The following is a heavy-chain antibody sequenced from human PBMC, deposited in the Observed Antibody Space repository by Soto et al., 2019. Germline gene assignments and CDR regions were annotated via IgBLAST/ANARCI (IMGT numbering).Heavy chain of an antibody. CDR2: IGGGGDAT. D-gene: IGHD4-17*01. CDR1: GFPFGGYA. J-gene: IGHJ2*01. V-gene: IGHV3-23*01. Sequence: EVQLLESGGGLLQPGGSLGLSCAASGFPFGGYAMNWFRQPPGKGLEWVSGIGGGGDATFYTDSVRGRFPISRDNSGNTLYLQMNSLRAEDTAVYFWGRKSQGSVTVTGNWYFDLWGRGTLVTVSS. CDR3: GRKSQGSVTVTGNWYFDL.